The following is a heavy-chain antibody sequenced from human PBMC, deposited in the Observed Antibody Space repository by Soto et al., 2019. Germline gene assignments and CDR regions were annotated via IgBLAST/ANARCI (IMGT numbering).Heavy chain of an antibody. CDR3: VRSVAVPGAHIDY. V-gene: IGHV4-59*01. CDR1: GGSISGSY. D-gene: IGHD6-19*01. J-gene: IGHJ4*02. CDR2: VYYTGST. Sequence: PSETLSLTCSVSGGSISGSYWSWIRQSPGKGLEWLGYVYYTGSTNYSPSLRSRVSISVDTSKNEFSLRLSSVTVADTAVYFCVRSVAVPGAHIDYWGQGTQVTVSS.